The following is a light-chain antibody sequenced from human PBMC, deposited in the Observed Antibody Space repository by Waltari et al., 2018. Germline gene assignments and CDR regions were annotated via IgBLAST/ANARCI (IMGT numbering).Light chain of an antibody. CDR2: TNN. V-gene: IGLV1-44*01. J-gene: IGLJ2*01. CDR3: AAWDDSLNGPV. CDR1: SSHIGSNT. Sequence: QSVLTQPPSASGTPGQRVTISCSGSSSHIGSNTVNWYQQLPGTAPKLLIHTNNQPPSGVPDRYSGSKSCTSSSLAISGLQSEDEADYYGAAWDDSLNGPVFGGGTKLTVL.